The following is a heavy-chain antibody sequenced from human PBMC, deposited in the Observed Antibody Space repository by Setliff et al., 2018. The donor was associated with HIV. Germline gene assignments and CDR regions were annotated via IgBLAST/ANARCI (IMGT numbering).Heavy chain of an antibody. CDR1: GDSVSSNSAA. V-gene: IGHV6-1*01. J-gene: IGHJ6*03. D-gene: IGHD3-3*01. Sequence: PSQTLSLTCAISGDSVSSNSAAWNWIRQSPSRGLEWLGRTYYRSKWYNDYAVSVKSRITINPDTSKNQFSLQLNSVTAADTAVYYCAKVVVRSRFLEWSPSRDYSYYYMDVWGKGTTVTVSS. CDR3: AKVVVRSRFLEWSPSRDYSYYYMDV. CDR2: TYYRSKWYN.